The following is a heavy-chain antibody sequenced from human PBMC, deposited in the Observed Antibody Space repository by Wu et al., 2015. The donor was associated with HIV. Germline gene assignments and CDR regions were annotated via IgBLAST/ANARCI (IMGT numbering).Heavy chain of an antibody. V-gene: IGHV1-69*01. D-gene: IGHD5-12*01. Sequence: QVQVVQSGAEVKKPGASVKVSCKASGNIFSNYDINWVRQAPGQGLEWMGGINPLLGTTSHTQKFQARLTFTTDESKSVVYMELSSLRSEDTAVYYCARNTDSVATSLYSLGVWGQGDPRSPSP. CDR2: INPLLGTT. CDR1: GNIFSNYD. CDR3: ARNTDSVATSLYSLGV. J-gene: IGHJ6*02.